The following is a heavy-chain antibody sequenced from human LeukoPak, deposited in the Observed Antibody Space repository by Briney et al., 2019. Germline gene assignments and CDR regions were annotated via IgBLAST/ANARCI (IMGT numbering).Heavy chain of an antibody. Sequence: ASVKVSCKASGYTFTSYGISWVRQAPQGGLEWMGWISAYNGNTNYAQKLQGRVTMTTDTSTSTAYMELRSLRSDDTAVYYCVRDSSGWSTNWFDPWGQGTLVTVSS. CDR2: ISAYNGNT. V-gene: IGHV1-18*01. D-gene: IGHD6-19*01. J-gene: IGHJ5*02. CDR1: GYTFTSYG. CDR3: VRDSSGWSTNWFDP.